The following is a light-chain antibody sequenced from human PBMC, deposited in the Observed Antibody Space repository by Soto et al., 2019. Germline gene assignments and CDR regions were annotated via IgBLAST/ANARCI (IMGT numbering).Light chain of an antibody. CDR3: QQSYIHLYS. V-gene: IGKV1-39*01. J-gene: IGKJ2*01. CDR1: QILNNR. Sequence: DIQMTQSPSTLSASVGDSVTITCRASQILNNRLSWYQQKPGKAPNLLISGAFNLQSGVPSRFGGGASGTDFTLTISNLQHEDSSTYYCQQSYIHLYSLGQGNRLEIK. CDR2: GAF.